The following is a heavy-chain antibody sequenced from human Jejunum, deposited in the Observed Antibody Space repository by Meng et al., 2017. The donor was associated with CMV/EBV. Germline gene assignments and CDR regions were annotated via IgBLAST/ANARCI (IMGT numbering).Heavy chain of an antibody. V-gene: IGHV3-33*01. Sequence: AASGFTFKTSGLHWVRQAPGKGLEWVALIWYDGSYKYYGDSVTGRFTISRDNSKNLLFLQMNSLTVEDSAVYFCARAPGVTTVDSWGQGTLVTVSS. CDR2: IWYDGSYK. CDR1: GFTFKTSG. CDR3: ARAPGVTTVDS. D-gene: IGHD1-1*01. J-gene: IGHJ4*02.